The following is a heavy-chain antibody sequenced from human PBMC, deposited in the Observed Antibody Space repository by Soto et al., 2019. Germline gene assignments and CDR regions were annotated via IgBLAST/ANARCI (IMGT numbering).Heavy chain of an antibody. CDR1: GFTFSSYA. CDR2: ISYDGSNK. Sequence: QVQLVESGGGVVQPGRSVRLSCAASGFTFSSYAMHWVRQAPGKGLEWVAVISYDGSNKYYADSVKGRFTISRDNSKNTLYLQMNSLRAEDTAVYYCARDTGDDGGYYWGQGTLVTVSS. V-gene: IGHV3-30-3*01. D-gene: IGHD2-21*02. J-gene: IGHJ4*02. CDR3: ARDTGDDGGYY.